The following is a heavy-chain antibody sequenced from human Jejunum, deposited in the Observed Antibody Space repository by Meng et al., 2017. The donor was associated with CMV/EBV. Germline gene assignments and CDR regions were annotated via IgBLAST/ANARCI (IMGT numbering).Heavy chain of an antibody. CDR2: ITSEGAGGTI. V-gene: IGHV3-15*01. J-gene: IGHJ4*02. CDR1: GFTFRNAW. CDR3: TKGGPLGSHFDY. Sequence: ASGFTFRNAWMTWVRQAPGKGLEWVGRITSEGAGGTIDYAAPVEGRFTISRDDSKNTLYLQMNSLKTEDTAVYYCTKGGPLGSHFDYWGQGALVTVSS. D-gene: IGHD1-26*01.